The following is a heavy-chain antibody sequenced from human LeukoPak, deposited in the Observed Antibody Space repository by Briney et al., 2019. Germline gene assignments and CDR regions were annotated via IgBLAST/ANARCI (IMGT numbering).Heavy chain of an antibody. CDR1: GDSINNNNYY. J-gene: IGHJ4*02. CDR3: ARARYDSSGFDY. V-gene: IGHV4-39*07. D-gene: IGHD3-22*01. Sequence: SETLSLTCTVSGDSINNNNYYWGWIRQPPGKGLEWIGNIYYNGSTYYNPSLKSRVTISVDTSKNQFSLKLSSVTAADTAVYYCARARYDSSGFDYWGQGTLVTVSS. CDR2: IYYNGST.